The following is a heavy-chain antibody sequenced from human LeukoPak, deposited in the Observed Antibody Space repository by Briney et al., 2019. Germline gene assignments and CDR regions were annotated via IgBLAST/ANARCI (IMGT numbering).Heavy chain of an antibody. CDR1: GGSINNYY. CDR3: ARVPYSYGPFDY. Sequence: PSETLSLTCTVSGGSINNYYWSWIRQPPGKGLEWIGYIYYSGSTNYNPSLKSRVTISVDTSKNQFSLKLSSVTAADTAVYYCARVPYSYGPFDYWGQGTLVTVSS. D-gene: IGHD5-18*01. J-gene: IGHJ4*02. V-gene: IGHV4-59*08. CDR2: IYYSGST.